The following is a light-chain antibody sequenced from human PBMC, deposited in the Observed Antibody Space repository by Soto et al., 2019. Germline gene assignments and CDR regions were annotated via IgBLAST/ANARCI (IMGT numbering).Light chain of an antibody. CDR3: QQLNSYPLT. J-gene: IGKJ4*01. Sequence: DIPLTQSPSFLSASVGDRVTITCRASQGVTSYFAWYQQKPGKAPNLLIYDASTLQSGVPSRFSGSGSGTEFTLTISSLQSEDFATYYCQQLNSYPLTFGGGTKVEIK. CDR2: DAS. CDR1: QGVTSY. V-gene: IGKV1-9*01.